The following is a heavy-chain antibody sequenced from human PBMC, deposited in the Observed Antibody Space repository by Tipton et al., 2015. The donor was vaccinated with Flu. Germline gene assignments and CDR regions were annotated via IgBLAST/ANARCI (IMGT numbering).Heavy chain of an antibody. V-gene: IGHV4-34*01. CDR2: INHSGST. J-gene: IGHJ6*02. CDR1: GGSFSGYY. Sequence: TLSLTCAAYGGSFSGYYWSWIRQPPGKGLEWIGEINHSGSTNYNPSLKSRVTISVDTSKNQFSLKLSSVAAADTAVYYCARDDRVVVVPAAMGFLYGMDVWGQGTTVTVSS. D-gene: IGHD2-2*01. CDR3: ARDDRVVVVPAAMGFLYGMDV.